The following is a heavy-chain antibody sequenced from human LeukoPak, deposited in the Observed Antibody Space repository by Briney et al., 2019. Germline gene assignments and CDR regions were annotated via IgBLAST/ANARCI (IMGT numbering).Heavy chain of an antibody. Sequence: PGGSLRLSCAASGFTFSSYWMHWVRQAPGKGLVWVSRINIDGSTTISADSVRGRFTISRDNAKNTLFLQMNSLRADDTAVYYCGREFGFDYGMDVWGKGTTVIVSS. V-gene: IGHV3-74*01. J-gene: IGHJ6*04. CDR3: GREFGFDYGMDV. CDR2: INIDGSTT. CDR1: GFTFSSYW. D-gene: IGHD3-10*01.